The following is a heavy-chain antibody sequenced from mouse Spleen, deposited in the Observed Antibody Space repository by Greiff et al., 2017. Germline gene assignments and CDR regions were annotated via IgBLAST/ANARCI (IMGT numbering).Heavy chain of an antibody. CDR1: GYTFTSYW. CDR3: ARSPSYGSSYKYYFDY. V-gene: IGHV1-50*01. Sequence: QVQLQQPGAELVKPGASVKLSCKASGYTFTSYWMQWVKQRPGQGLEWIGEIDPSDSYTNYNQKFKGKATLTVDTSSSTAYMQLSSLTSEDSAVYYCARSPSYGSSYKYYFDYWGQGTTLTVSS. CDR2: IDPSDSYT. D-gene: IGHD1-1*01. J-gene: IGHJ2*01.